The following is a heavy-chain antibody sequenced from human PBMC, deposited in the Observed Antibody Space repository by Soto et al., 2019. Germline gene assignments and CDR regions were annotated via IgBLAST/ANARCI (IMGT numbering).Heavy chain of an antibody. CDR2: MNPDSGNT. Sequence: ASVRGSCKASGYTFTSYDINWLLQATGQGPEWMGWMNPDSGNTGYVQKFQGRVTMTRNTAISTAYMELSSLRSEDTAVYYCARSVGGSNVNFDYWGQGTLVTVSS. V-gene: IGHV1-8*01. D-gene: IGHD3-10*01. CDR1: GYTFTSYD. CDR3: ARSVGGSNVNFDY. J-gene: IGHJ4*02.